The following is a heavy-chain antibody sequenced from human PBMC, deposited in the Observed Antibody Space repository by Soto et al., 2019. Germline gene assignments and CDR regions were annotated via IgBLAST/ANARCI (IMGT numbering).Heavy chain of an antibody. Sequence: PSETLSLTCSVSGGSFDSRDYYWAWIRQPPGKGLEWIGSVSDTGSPSYNPSLKSRLTISVDTSKNIFSLILSSVTAADTAVYYCVRQWGGWELQHNWFDPWGPGTLVT. V-gene: IGHV4-39*01. CDR1: GGSFDSRDYY. J-gene: IGHJ5*02. D-gene: IGHD2-15*01. CDR2: VSDTGSP. CDR3: VRQWGGWELQHNWFDP.